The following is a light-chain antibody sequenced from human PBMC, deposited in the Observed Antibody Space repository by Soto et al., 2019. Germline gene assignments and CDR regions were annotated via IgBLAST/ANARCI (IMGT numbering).Light chain of an antibody. CDR1: SSNIGAGYD. CDR2: GNS. J-gene: IGLJ1*01. V-gene: IGLV1-40*01. Sequence: QSFLTQPPSVSGAPGRRVTISCTGSSSNIGAGYDVHWYQQLPGTAPKLLIYGNSNRPSGVPDRFSGSKSGTSASLAITGLQAEDEADYYCQSYDSSLSGYVFGTGTRSPS. CDR3: QSYDSSLSGYV.